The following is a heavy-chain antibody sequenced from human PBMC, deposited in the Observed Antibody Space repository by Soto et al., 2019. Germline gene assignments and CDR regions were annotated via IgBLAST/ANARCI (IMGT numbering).Heavy chain of an antibody. J-gene: IGHJ3*02. CDR1: GFTFSSYA. CDR3: AKSRVRGVIINGGDDAFDI. CDR2: ISGSGGSP. V-gene: IGHV3-23*01. Sequence: PGGSLELSCASSGFTFSSYAMGWVRQAQGKGLDWVSAISGSGGSPYYADSVKGRFTISRDNSKNTLYLQMNSLRAEDTAVYYCAKSRVRGVIINGGDDAFDIWGQGTMVTVSS. D-gene: IGHD3-10*01.